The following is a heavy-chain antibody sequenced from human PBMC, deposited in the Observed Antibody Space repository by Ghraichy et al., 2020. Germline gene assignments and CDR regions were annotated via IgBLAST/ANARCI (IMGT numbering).Heavy chain of an antibody. CDR1: GYTFTSYA. J-gene: IGHJ6*02. Sequence: ASVKVSCKASGYTFTSYAMNWVRQAPGQGLEWMGWINTNTGNPTYAQGFTGRFVFSLDTSVSTAYLQISSLKAEDTAVYYCAIVVPAAQTNYYYYGMDVWGQGTTVTVSS. CDR3: AIVVPAAQTNYYYYGMDV. V-gene: IGHV7-4-1*02. D-gene: IGHD2-2*01. CDR2: INTNTGNP.